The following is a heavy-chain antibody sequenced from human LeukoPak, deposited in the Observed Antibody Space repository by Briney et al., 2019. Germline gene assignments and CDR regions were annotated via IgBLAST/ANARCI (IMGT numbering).Heavy chain of an antibody. D-gene: IGHD3-10*01. CDR2: IYYSGST. J-gene: IGHJ5*02. CDR1: GGSISSYY. V-gene: IGHV4-59*01. Sequence: ASETLSLTCTDSGGSISSYYWSWIRQPPGKGLEWIGYIYYSGSTNYNPSPKSRVTISVDTSKNQFSLKLSSVTAADTAVYYCARSTMVRGVISWGQGTLVTVSS. CDR3: ARSTMVRGVIS.